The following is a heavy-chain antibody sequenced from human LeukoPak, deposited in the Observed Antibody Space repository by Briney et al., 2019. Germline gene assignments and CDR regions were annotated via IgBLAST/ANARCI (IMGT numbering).Heavy chain of an antibody. CDR1: GGSISSGSYY. CDR2: IYTSGST. V-gene: IGHV4-61*02. J-gene: IGHJ5*02. Sequence: PPETLSLTCTVSGGSISSGSYYWSWIRQPAGKGLEWIGRIYTSGSTNYNPSLKSRVTISVDTSKNQFSLKLSSVTAADTAVYCCASEVVGGSYSSGGFDPWGQGTLVTVSS. CDR3: ASEVVGGSYSSGGFDP. D-gene: IGHD1-26*01.